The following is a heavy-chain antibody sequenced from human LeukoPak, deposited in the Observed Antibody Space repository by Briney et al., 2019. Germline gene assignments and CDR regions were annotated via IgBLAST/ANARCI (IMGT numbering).Heavy chain of an antibody. CDR1: GGSISSGGYY. Sequence: SQTLSLTCTVSGGSISSGGYYWSWIRHHPGKGLEWIGYIYYSGSTYYNPSLKSRVTISVDTSKNQFSLKLSSVTAADTAVYYCARTSRLTMVRGVGRPFDYWGQGTLVTVSS. CDR3: ARTSRLTMVRGVGRPFDY. V-gene: IGHV4-31*03. J-gene: IGHJ4*02. D-gene: IGHD3-10*01. CDR2: IYYSGST.